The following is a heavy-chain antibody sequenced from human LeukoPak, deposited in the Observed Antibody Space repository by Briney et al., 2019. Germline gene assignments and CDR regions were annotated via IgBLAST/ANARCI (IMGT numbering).Heavy chain of an antibody. Sequence: SETLSLTCTVSGGSISSYYWSWIRQPPGKGLEWIGYIYCSGSTNYNPSLKSRVTISVDTSKNQFSLKLSSVTAADTAVYYCARHPQYSSYFDYWGQGTLVTVSS. V-gene: IGHV4-59*08. CDR3: ARHPQYSSYFDY. D-gene: IGHD5-18*01. CDR2: IYCSGST. CDR1: GGSISSYY. J-gene: IGHJ4*02.